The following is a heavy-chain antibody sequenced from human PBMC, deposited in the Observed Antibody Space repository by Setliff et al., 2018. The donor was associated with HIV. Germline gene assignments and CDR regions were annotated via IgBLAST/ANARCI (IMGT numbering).Heavy chain of an antibody. J-gene: IGHJ3*02. Sequence: ASVKVSCKVSGYTLTEVSVHWVRQAPGKGLEWMGYFDPQDGETVYAQRFQGRVSITADASTSTAYMELSSLRSEDTAMYYCARDDSSGLRGAFDIWGQGTMVTVSS. CDR2: FDPQDGET. CDR1: GYTLTEVS. V-gene: IGHV1-24*01. CDR3: ARDDSSGLRGAFDI. D-gene: IGHD3-22*01.